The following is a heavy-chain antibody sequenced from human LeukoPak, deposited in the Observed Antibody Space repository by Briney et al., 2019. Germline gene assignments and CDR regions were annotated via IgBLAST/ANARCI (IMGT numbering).Heavy chain of an antibody. Sequence: PSVTLSLTCTVSGGSINSYYGSWIPQPPGKGREGIGYIYYSGSTNYNPSLKSRVTISVDTSKNQFSLKLRSVTAADTAVYYCARALWNRAPYGMDVWGQGTTVTVSS. D-gene: IGHD1/OR15-1a*01. CDR3: ARALWNRAPYGMDV. CDR1: GGSINSYY. J-gene: IGHJ6*02. CDR2: IYYSGST. V-gene: IGHV4-59*01.